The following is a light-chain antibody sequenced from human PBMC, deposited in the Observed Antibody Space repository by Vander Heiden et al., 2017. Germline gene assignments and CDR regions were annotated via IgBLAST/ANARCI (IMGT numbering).Light chain of an antibody. Sequence: QSALTQPPPASGSPGQSVTFSCTGTSSDVGTYNYVSWYQQHPGKAPKLMIYEVSKRPSGVPDRFSGSRSGNTASLTVSGLQAEDEADYYCSSYAGSNTYVFGTGTKVTVL. J-gene: IGLJ1*01. CDR1: SSDVGTYNY. CDR3: SSYAGSNTYV. CDR2: EVS. V-gene: IGLV2-8*01.